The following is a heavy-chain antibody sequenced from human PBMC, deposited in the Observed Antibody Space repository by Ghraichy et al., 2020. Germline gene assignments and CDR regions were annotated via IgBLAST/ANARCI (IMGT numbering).Heavy chain of an antibody. CDR1: GFTFSHYS. Sequence: GGSLRLSCAGSGFTFSHYSMNWVRRAPGKGLEWVSSISGSSTYIYYAESMKGRLNISRDNAKNSLYLQMNGLRADDTAVYYCVRDLWGMAASGGNRFDYWGQGTLVTVSS. V-gene: IGHV3-21*06. D-gene: IGHD3-16*01. CDR3: VRDLWGMAASGGNRFDY. J-gene: IGHJ4*02. CDR2: ISGSSTYI.